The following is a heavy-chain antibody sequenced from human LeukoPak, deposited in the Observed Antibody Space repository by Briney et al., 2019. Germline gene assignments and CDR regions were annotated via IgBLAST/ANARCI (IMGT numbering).Heavy chain of an antibody. CDR3: ARGRGITIFGVVGFDY. J-gene: IGHJ4*02. CDR2: IYYSGST. CDR1: GGSISSSSYS. Sequence: SETLSLTCTVSGGSISSSSYSWGWIRQPPGKGLEWIGSIYYSGSTYYNPSLKSRVTISVDTSKNQFSLKLSSVTAADTAVYYCARGRGITIFGVVGFDYWGQGTLVTVSS. D-gene: IGHD3-3*01. V-gene: IGHV4-39*01.